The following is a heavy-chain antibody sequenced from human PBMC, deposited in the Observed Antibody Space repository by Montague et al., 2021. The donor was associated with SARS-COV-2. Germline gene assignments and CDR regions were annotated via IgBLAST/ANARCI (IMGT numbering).Heavy chain of an antibody. CDR3: ARSPTSYYYDSKAAPATPDAFDI. CDR2: IYYSGST. J-gene: IGHJ3*02. Sequence: SETLSLTCVVSGDSISTDNWWTWVRLPPGKGLEWIGSIYYSGSTYYNPSLKSRVTISVDTSKNQFSLKLSSVTAADTAVYYCARSPTSYYYDSKAAPATPDAFDIWGQGTMVTVSS. D-gene: IGHD3-22*01. V-gene: IGHV4-38-2*01. CDR1: GDSISTDNW.